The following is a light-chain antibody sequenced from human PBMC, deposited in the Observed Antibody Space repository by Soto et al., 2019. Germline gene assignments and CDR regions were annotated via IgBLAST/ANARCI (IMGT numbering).Light chain of an antibody. V-gene: IGLV2-14*02. CDR2: EAT. CDR1: SGDVGTYDL. CDR3: LSYTSANTRV. J-gene: IGLJ3*02. Sequence: QSALTQPASVSGSPGQSITISCTGTSGDVGTYDLVSWYQHHPGAAPKLMVYEATRRPSGISNRFSGSKSGNTASLTISGLQPEDEADYYCLSYTSANTRVFGGGTKVTVL.